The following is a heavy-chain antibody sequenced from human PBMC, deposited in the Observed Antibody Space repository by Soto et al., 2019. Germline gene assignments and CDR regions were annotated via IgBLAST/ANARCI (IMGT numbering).Heavy chain of an antibody. CDR1: GFTFSNAW. Sequence: GGSLRLSCAASGFTFSNAWMNWVRQAPGKGLEWVGRIKSKTDGGTTDYAAPVKGRFTISRDDSNNTLYLQMNSLKTVETAVYYWTTDPLGFGSELPGSHLRIDYWGQGTLVTVSS. J-gene: IGHJ4*02. CDR3: TTDPLGFGSELPGSHLRIDY. V-gene: IGHV3-15*07. D-gene: IGHD2-15*01. CDR2: IKSKTDGGTT.